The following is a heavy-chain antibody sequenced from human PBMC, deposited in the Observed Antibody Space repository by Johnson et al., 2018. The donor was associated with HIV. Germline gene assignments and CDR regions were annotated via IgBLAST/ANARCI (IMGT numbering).Heavy chain of an antibody. D-gene: IGHD2-15*01. J-gene: IGHJ3*02. CDR2: ISSDGSTI. Sequence: MSLIRQAPGKGLEWVSYISSDGSTIDYADSVKGRFTISRDNGNNSLYLQMNSLRAEDAALYYCTGRDLLRAFDIWGQGTIVTVSS. CDR3: TGRDLLRAFDI. V-gene: IGHV3-11*04.